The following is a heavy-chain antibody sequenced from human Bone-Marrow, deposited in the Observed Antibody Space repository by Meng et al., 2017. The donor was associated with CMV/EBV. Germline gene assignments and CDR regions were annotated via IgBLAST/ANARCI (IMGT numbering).Heavy chain of an antibody. V-gene: IGHV3-49*04. CDR2: IRRKVYGGTT. D-gene: IGHD2-2*01. CDR1: GFTFGDYA. J-gene: IGHJ6*02. Sequence: GESLKISCTASGFTFGDYAMSWVRQAPGKGLEWVSFIRRKVYGGTTEYAASVKGRFTISRDDSKSIAYLQMNSLKTEDTAVYYCSRAAYCSSNSCYYYGMDVWGQGTTVTVSS. CDR3: SRAAYCSSNSCYYYGMDV.